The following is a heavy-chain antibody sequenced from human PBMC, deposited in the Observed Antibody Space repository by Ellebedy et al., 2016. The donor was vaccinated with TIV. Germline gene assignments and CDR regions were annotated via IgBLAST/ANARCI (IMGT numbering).Heavy chain of an antibody. CDR2: INAGNGHT. J-gene: IGHJ4*02. Sequence: ASVKVSCXASGYTFTSHIIHWVRQPPGQRLEWLGWINAGNGHTKYSQKFQGRVTITRDTSASTVYVEMSSLRSEDTAVFYCARDPEGAYYYGSAKFDYWGQGTLVTVSS. CDR1: GYTFTSHI. CDR3: ARDPEGAYYYGSAKFDY. D-gene: IGHD3-10*01. V-gene: IGHV1-3*01.